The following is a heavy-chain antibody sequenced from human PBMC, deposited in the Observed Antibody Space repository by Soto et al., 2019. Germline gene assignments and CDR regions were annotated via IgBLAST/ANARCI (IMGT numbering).Heavy chain of an antibody. CDR3: AKGVGQNLPLTVFTTFDY. CDR1: GIAFSDYA. D-gene: IGHD7-27*01. Sequence: EVPLLESGGGVVQPGGSLRLSCATSGIAFSDYAMSWVRQAPGKGLEWVSSISARSITTYYADDVKGRFTISRDNSKNTLYLQMNSLRAEDTARYYCAKGVGQNLPLTVFTTFDYWGQGTRITVSS. J-gene: IGHJ4*02. V-gene: IGHV3-23*01. CDR2: ISARSITT.